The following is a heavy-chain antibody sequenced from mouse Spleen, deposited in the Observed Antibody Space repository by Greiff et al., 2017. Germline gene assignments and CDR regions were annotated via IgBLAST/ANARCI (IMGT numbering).Heavy chain of an antibody. J-gene: IGHJ1*01. D-gene: IGHD1-1*01. CDR2: IYPGNSDT. CDR3: TRPSYYGSSPYWYFDV. Sequence: EVQLQQSGTVLARPGASVKMSCKASGYTFTSYWMHWVKQRPGQGLEWIGAIYPGNSDTSYNQKFKGKAKLTAVTSTSTAYIELSSLTNEDSAVYYCTRPSYYGSSPYWYFDVWGAGTTVTVSS. V-gene: IGHV1-5*01. CDR1: GYTFTSYW.